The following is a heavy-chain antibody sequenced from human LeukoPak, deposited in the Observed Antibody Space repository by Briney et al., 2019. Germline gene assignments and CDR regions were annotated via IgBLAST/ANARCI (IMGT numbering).Heavy chain of an antibody. Sequence: GGSLRLSCAASGFTFSDYYMSWIRQAPGKGLEWVSYISSSGSTIYYADSVNGRFTISRDNAKNSLYLQMNSLRAEDTAVYYCARDRGDGYKSDAFDIWGQGTMVTVSS. CDR3: ARDRGDGYKSDAFDI. CDR2: ISSSGSTI. CDR1: GFTFSDYY. D-gene: IGHD5-24*01. J-gene: IGHJ3*02. V-gene: IGHV3-11*04.